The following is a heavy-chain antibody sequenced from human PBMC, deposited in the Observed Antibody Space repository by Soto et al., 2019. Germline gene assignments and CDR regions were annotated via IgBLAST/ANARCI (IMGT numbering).Heavy chain of an antibody. D-gene: IGHD3-9*01. CDR3: AKGPEYDILTGCDY. V-gene: IGHV3-23*01. CDR1: GFTFSLSA. CDR2: ISGGGGRT. Sequence: EVQLLESGGGFVQPGESLRLSCVASGFTFSLSAMSWVRQAPGRGLGWVSSISGGGGRTEYTDAVKGRFTISRDNSKDTVHLQMNSLRAEDTAVYYCAKGPEYDILTGCDYWGQGALVTVSS. J-gene: IGHJ4*02.